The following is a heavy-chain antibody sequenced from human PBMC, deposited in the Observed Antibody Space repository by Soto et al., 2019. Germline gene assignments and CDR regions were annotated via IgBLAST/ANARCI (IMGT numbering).Heavy chain of an antibody. CDR3: ATEIPVTMIEVVKNCYCYGMDV. Sequence: QVQLVESGGGVVQPGRSLRLSCAASGFTFSSYGMHWVRQAPGKGLEWVAVISYDGSNKYYADSVKGRFTISRDNSNNXXSXRXXRLSAEDKAVYYCATEIPVTMIEVVKNCYCYGMDVWGQGTTVTVSS. V-gene: IGHV3-30*03. J-gene: IGHJ6*02. CDR1: GFTFSSYG. CDR2: ISYDGSNK. D-gene: IGHD3-22*01.